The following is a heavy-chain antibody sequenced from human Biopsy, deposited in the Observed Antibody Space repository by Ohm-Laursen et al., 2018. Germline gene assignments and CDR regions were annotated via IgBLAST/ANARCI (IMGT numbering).Heavy chain of an antibody. V-gene: IGHV1-2*02. CDR2: INCKTGAT. J-gene: IGHJ4*02. CDR1: SYTFTDYN. CDR3: ARDPLNGHKHFDY. D-gene: IGHD2-8*01. Sequence: SVKVSCKASSYTFTDYNIHWMRQAPEQGLEWLGYINCKTGATNYAQKFQGTITMTRDTSISTAYLALGSLRSADTAIYYCARDPLNGHKHFDYWGQGSLVTVSS.